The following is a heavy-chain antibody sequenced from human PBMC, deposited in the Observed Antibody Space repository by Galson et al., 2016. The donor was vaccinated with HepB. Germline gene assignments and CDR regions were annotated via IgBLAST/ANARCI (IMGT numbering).Heavy chain of an antibody. V-gene: IGHV3-23*01. D-gene: IGHD1-14*01. CDR1: GFTFSSYA. Sequence: SLRLSCAASGFTFSSYAMSWVRQAPGKGLEWVSGISGSGGSTYYADSVKGRFTISRENAKNSLYLQMNSLRDEDTAVYYCARDGGGTGGYYYYAMDVWGQGTTVTVSS. J-gene: IGHJ6*02. CDR3: ARDGGGTGGYYYYAMDV. CDR2: ISGSGGST.